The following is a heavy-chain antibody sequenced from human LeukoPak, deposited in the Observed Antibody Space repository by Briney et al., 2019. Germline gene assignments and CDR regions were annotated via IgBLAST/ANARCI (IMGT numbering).Heavy chain of an antibody. Sequence: GGSLRLSCAASGFTFSSYSMNWVRRAPGKGLEWVSSISSSSSYIYYADSVKGRFTISRDNAKNSLYLQMNSLRAEDTAVYYCASASMTTVTSDFDYWGQGTLVTVSS. CDR2: ISSSSSYI. V-gene: IGHV3-21*01. CDR1: GFTFSSYS. D-gene: IGHD4-11*01. J-gene: IGHJ4*02. CDR3: ASASMTTVTSDFDY.